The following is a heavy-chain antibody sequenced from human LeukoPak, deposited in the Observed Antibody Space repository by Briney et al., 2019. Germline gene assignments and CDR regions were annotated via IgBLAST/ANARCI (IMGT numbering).Heavy chain of an antibody. D-gene: IGHD5-24*01. CDR1: GFTFSGNW. CDR2: ISPDASTT. CDR3: TRDLTGYRDY. V-gene: IGHV3-74*01. Sequence: GGSLRLSCVVSGFTFSGNWMHWVRQVPGKGLVWVSRISPDASTTSYADSVKGRFAISSDNAKNTLFLQMNSLRGEDTAVYYCTRDLTGYRDYWGQGTLVTVSS. J-gene: IGHJ4*02.